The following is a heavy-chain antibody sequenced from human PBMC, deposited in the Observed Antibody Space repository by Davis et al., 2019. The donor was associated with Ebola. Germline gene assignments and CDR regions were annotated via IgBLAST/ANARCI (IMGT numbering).Heavy chain of an antibody. J-gene: IGHJ4*02. D-gene: IGHD6-6*01. CDR3: ARSSGLPYYFDY. CDR1: GGSVSSGSYY. CDR2: IYASGST. Sequence: PSETLSLTCTVSGGSVSSGSYYWSWIRQPPGKGLEWIGRIYASGSTNYNPSLKSRVTMSVDTSKNQFSLKLSSVTAADTAVYYCARSSGLPYYFDYWGQGTLVTVSS. V-gene: IGHV4-61*01.